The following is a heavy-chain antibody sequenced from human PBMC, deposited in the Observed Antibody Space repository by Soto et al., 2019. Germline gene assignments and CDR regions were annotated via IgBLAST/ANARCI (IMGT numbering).Heavy chain of an antibody. Sequence: PGGSLRLSCAASGFTFDDYAMHWVRQAPGKGLEWVSLIRWDGGSTYYADSVKGRFTISRDNSKNSLYLQMNSLRAEDTALYYCAKDSSSSGYYYYGMDVWGQGTTVTVSS. CDR3: AKDSSSSGYYYYGMDV. V-gene: IGHV3-43D*04. D-gene: IGHD6-6*01. CDR2: IRWDGGST. CDR1: GFTFDDYA. J-gene: IGHJ6*02.